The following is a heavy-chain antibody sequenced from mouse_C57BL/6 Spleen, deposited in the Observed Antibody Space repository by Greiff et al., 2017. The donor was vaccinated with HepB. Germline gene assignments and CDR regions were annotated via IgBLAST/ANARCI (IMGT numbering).Heavy chain of an antibody. CDR1: GYTFTSYG. CDR3: ARRGYSNPFAY. D-gene: IGHD2-5*01. CDR2: IYPRSGNT. Sequence: VQLQQSGAELARPGASVKLSCKASGYTFTSYGISWVKQRTGQGLEWIGEIYPRSGNTYYNEKFKGKATLTADKSSSTAHMELRSLTSEDSAVYFCARRGYSNPFAYWGQGTLVTVSA. J-gene: IGHJ3*01. V-gene: IGHV1-81*01.